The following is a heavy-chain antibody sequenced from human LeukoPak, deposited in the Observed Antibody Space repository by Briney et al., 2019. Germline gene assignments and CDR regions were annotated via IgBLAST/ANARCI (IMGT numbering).Heavy chain of an antibody. CDR1: GYTFTSYG. Sequence: ASVKVSCKASGYTFTSYGISWVRQAPGQGLEWMGWISAYNGNTNYAQKLQGRVTMTTDTSTSTAYMELRSLRSADTAVYYCARLLRYFDWLTRGYYYYYMDVWGKGTTVTISS. V-gene: IGHV1-18*01. J-gene: IGHJ6*03. CDR2: ISAYNGNT. CDR3: ARLLRYFDWLTRGYYYYYMDV. D-gene: IGHD3-9*01.